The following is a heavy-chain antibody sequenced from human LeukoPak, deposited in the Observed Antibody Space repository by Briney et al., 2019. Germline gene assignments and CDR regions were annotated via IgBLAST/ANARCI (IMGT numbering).Heavy chain of an antibody. CDR2: INDNGANT. D-gene: IGHD6-19*01. J-gene: IGHJ4*02. V-gene: IGHV3-23*01. CDR1: GFTFKEYG. CDR3: TKGDGGWYPIDS. Sequence: PGAPLRLTCAASGFTFKEYGMSWVRQAPGKGLEWVSTINDNGANTHYADSVKGRFTISRDSSKNTLFLQMNSLRADDTARYYCTKGDGGWYPIDSWGQGTLIIVSS.